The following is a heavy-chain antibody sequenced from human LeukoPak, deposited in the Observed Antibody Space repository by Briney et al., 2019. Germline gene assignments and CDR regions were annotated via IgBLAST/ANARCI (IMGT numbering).Heavy chain of an antibody. D-gene: IGHD3-22*01. CDR1: GFTFSSYA. CDR2: INGSGGST. CDR3: AKAARGGSDSSGYPFDY. Sequence: GGSLRLSCAASGFTFSSYAMSWVRQAPGKGLEWVSAINGSGGSTYYADSVKGRFTISRDNSKNTLYLQMNSLRAEDTAVYYCAKAARGGSDSSGYPFDYWGQGTLVTVSS. J-gene: IGHJ4*02. V-gene: IGHV3-23*01.